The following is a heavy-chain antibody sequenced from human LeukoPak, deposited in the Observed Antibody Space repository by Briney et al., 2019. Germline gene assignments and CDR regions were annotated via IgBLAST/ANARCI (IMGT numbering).Heavy chain of an antibody. Sequence: ASVKVSCKASGGTFSSYAISWVRQAPGQGLEGMGGIIPIFGTANYAQKFQGRVTITADKSTSTAYMELSSLRSEDTAVYYCARDREQLVLGRWFDPWGQGTLVTVSS. CDR3: ARDREQLVLGRWFDP. J-gene: IGHJ5*02. CDR2: IIPIFGTA. CDR1: GGTFSSYA. D-gene: IGHD6-6*01. V-gene: IGHV1-69*06.